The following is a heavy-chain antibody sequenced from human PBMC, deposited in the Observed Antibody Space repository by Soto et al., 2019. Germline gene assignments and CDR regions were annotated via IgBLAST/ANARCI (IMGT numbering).Heavy chain of an antibody. CDR2: IYYSGST. Sequence: PSETLSLTCTVSVGSIISSSYYWGWILQPPGKGLEWIGSIYYSGSTYYNPSLKSRVTISVDTSKNQFSLKLSSVTAADTAVYYCARRSVLRFLEWSDYGMDVWGQGTTVTVSS. D-gene: IGHD3-3*01. V-gene: IGHV4-39*01. CDR1: VGSIISSSYY. CDR3: ARRSVLRFLEWSDYGMDV. J-gene: IGHJ6*02.